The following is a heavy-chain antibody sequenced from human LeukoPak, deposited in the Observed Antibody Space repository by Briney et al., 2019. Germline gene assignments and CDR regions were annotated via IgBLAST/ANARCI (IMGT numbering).Heavy chain of an antibody. J-gene: IGHJ5*02. V-gene: IGHV4-59*01. D-gene: IGHD6-13*01. Sequence: SETLSLTCTVSGGSISSYYWSRIRQPPGKGLEWIGYIYYSGSTNYNPSLKSRVTISVDTSKNQFSLKLSSVTAADTAVYYCARESSSSWYERSYNWFDPWGQGTLVTVSS. CDR1: GGSISSYY. CDR3: ARESSSSWYERSYNWFDP. CDR2: IYYSGST.